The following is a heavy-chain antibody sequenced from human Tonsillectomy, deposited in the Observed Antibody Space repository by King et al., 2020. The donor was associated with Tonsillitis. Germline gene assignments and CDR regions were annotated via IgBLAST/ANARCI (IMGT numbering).Heavy chain of an antibody. V-gene: IGHV3-15*01. CDR1: GFTFSNAW. CDR2: IKSKTDGGTT. CDR3: TTRVAVAPYFDY. D-gene: IGHD6-19*01. Sequence: VQLVESGGGLVKPGGSLRLSCAASGFTFSNAWMSWVRQAPGKGLEWVGRIKSKTDGGTTDYAAPVKGRFTISRDDSKNTLYLQMNSLKTEDTAVDYCTTRVAVAPYFDYWGQGTLVTVSS. J-gene: IGHJ4*02.